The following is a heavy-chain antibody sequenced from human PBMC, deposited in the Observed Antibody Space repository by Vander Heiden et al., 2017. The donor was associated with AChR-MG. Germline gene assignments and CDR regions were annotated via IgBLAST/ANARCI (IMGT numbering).Heavy chain of an antibody. J-gene: IGHJ4*02. CDR2: IRGNGDST. CDR3: AKGARIIYDLGDFDY. D-gene: IGHD3-10*01. Sequence: EVHLLESGGGLVRPGGSVSLSCGASGFPFATYAMTWVRQAPGKGLEWVSTIRGNGDSTYYADSVKGRFTISRDNSKNTLYLQMYSLRPEDTAIYYCAKGARIIYDLGDFDYWGQGTLVAVS. V-gene: IGHV3-23*01. CDR1: GFPFATYA.